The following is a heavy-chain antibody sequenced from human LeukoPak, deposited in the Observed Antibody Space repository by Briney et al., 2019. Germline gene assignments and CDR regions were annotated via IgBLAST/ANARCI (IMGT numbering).Heavy chain of an antibody. Sequence: SQTLSLTCTVSGGSISSGGYYWSWIRQHPGKGLEWIGYIYYSGSTYYNPSLKSRVTISVDTSKNQFSLKLSSVAAADTAVYYCARVYYDILTENWFDPWGQGTLVTVSS. J-gene: IGHJ5*02. CDR1: GGSISSGGYY. D-gene: IGHD3-9*01. V-gene: IGHV4-31*03. CDR2: IYYSGST. CDR3: ARVYYDILTENWFDP.